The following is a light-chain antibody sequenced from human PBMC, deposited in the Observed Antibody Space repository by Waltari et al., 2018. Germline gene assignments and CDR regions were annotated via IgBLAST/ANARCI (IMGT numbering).Light chain of an antibody. Sequence: EIVMTQSPATLSVSPGERATLSCRASQSVSSNLAWYKQKHGQAPRLLIYGASTRATGIPARFSGSGSGTEFTRTISSMQSEDFAVYYCQQYNNLYPFGQGTKLEIK. V-gene: IGKV3-15*01. CDR2: GAS. CDR3: QQYNNLYP. J-gene: IGKJ2*01. CDR1: QSVSSN.